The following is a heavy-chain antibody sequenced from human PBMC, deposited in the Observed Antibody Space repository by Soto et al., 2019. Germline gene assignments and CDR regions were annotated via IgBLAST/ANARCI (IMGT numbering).Heavy chain of an antibody. J-gene: IGHJ4*02. Sequence: VRLEESGPGLVRPSGTLSLTCDVSGVSVVSSSWWSWVRQSPGKGLEWVGEVYLTGTTRYNPSLKGRVSISIDKSKNQVSLTLNSVTAADAAVYYCARGFQYWLPTFDWGQGIRVTVSS. CDR2: VYLTGTT. CDR1: GVSVVSSSW. V-gene: IGHV4-4*02. D-gene: IGHD2-8*02. CDR3: ARGFQYWLPTFD.